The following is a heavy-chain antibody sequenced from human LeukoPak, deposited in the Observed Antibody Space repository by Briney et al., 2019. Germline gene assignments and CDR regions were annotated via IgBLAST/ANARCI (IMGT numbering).Heavy chain of an antibody. V-gene: IGHV1-69*13. CDR3: ARAEDIVLMVSAFDY. CDR1: GGTFSSYA. D-gene: IGHD2-8*01. Sequence: GASVNVSCKASGGTFSSYAISWVRQAPGQGLEWMGGIIPIFGTANYAQKFQGRVTITADGSTSTAYMELSSLRSEDTAVYYCARAEDIVLMVSAFDYWGQGTLVTVSS. J-gene: IGHJ4*02. CDR2: IIPIFGTA.